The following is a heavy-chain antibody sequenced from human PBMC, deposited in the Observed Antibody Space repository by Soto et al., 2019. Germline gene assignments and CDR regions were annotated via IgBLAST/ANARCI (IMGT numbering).Heavy chain of an antibody. CDR2: IYPSDSDT. Sequence: VESLTISCKVSGYNFAGYWIAWVLQMPGKGLELMGIIYPSDSDTRYRPSFQGQVTISADKSISSAYLQWSSLRASDTAMYYCARGGASPRTFDYWGQGTTVTVSS. V-gene: IGHV5-51*01. D-gene: IGHD1-26*01. J-gene: IGHJ4*02. CDR1: GYNFAGYW. CDR3: ARGGASPRTFDY.